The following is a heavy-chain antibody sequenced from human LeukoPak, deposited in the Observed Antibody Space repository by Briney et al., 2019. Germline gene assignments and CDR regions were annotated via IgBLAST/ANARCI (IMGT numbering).Heavy chain of an antibody. J-gene: IGHJ4*02. CDR3: ARERYDILTGYSNFDY. CDR2: INSDGSST. CDR1: GFSFSSYW. V-gene: IGHV3-74*01. D-gene: IGHD3-9*01. Sequence: GGSLRLCCAASGFSFSSYWMHWVRQAPGKRLVWVSRINSDGSSTSYADSVKGRFTISRDNAKNTLYLQMNSLRAEDTAVYYCARERYDILTGYSNFDYWGQGTLVTVSS.